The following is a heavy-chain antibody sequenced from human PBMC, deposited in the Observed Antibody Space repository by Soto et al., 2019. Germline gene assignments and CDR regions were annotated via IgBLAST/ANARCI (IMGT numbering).Heavy chain of an antibody. CDR1: CYSITSRDYY. V-gene: IGHV4-30-4*02. Sequence: SDTLSLTCTFPCYSITSRDYYWSWTRQPPGKGLEWIGYIYYSGSTYYNPSLKSRVTISVDTSKNQFSLKLSSVTAADTAVYYCARASPVVTDVWGQGTTVT. CDR3: ARASPVVTDV. CDR2: IYYSGST. D-gene: IGHD5-18*01. J-gene: IGHJ6*02.